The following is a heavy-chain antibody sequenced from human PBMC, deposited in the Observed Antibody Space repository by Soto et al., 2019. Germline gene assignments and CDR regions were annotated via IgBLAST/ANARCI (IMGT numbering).Heavy chain of an antibody. D-gene: IGHD3-22*01. V-gene: IGHV3-43*02. J-gene: IGHJ4*02. CDR2: ISGDGGST. CDR3: AKASTMIVVVIREMDY. Sequence: GGSLRLSCAASGFTFDDYAMHWVRQAPGKGLEWVSLISGDGGSTYYADSVKGRFTISRDNSKNSLYLQMNSQRTEDTALYYCAKASTMIVVVIREMDYWGQGTLVTVSS. CDR1: GFTFDDYA.